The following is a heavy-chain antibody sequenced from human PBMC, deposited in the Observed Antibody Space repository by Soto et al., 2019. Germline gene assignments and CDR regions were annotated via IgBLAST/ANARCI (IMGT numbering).Heavy chain of an antibody. Sequence: QVQLVESGGGVVQPGGSLRLSCAACGFTFSSYAMHWVRQAPGKGLEWVAVISYDGSNKYYADSVKGRFTISRDNSKNMLYLQMNSMRAEDAAVYYCARVVNGDGNWFDPWGQGTLVTVSS. J-gene: IGHJ5*02. CDR1: GFTFSSYA. V-gene: IGHV3-30-3*01. CDR3: ARVVNGDGNWFDP. CDR2: ISYDGSNK. D-gene: IGHD4-17*01.